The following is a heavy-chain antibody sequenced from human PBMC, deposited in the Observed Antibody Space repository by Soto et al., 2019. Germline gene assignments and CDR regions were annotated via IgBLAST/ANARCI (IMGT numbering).Heavy chain of an antibody. CDR2: ISWNSGSI. Sequence: EVQLVESGGGLVQPGRSLRLSCAASGFTFDDYAMHWVRQAPGKGLEWVSGISWNSGSIGYADSVKGRFTISRDNAKNSLYLQMNSLRAEDTALYYCAKDSSGHGDYYFDYWGQGTLFTVSS. CDR3: AKDSSGHGDYYFDY. J-gene: IGHJ4*02. D-gene: IGHD2-21*02. CDR1: GFTFDDYA. V-gene: IGHV3-9*01.